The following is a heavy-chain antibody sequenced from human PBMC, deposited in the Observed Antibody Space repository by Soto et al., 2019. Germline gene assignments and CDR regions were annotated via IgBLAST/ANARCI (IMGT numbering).Heavy chain of an antibody. Sequence: QLQLQESGPGLVKPSETLSLTCTVSGGSISSRSYYWGWIRQPPGKGLEWIGSIYYSGSTYYNPSLKSRVTISVDTSKHQFSLKLSSVTAADTAVYYCARRASPPHYRYWGQGTLVTVSS. CDR1: GGSISSRSYY. D-gene: IGHD3-16*02. CDR3: ARRASPPHYRY. J-gene: IGHJ4*02. CDR2: IYYSGST. V-gene: IGHV4-39*01.